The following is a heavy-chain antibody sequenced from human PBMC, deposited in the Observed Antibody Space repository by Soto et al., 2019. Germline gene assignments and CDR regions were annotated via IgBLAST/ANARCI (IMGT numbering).Heavy chain of an antibody. CDR3: AAGQYYYDSSAYYYA. D-gene: IGHD3-22*01. CDR1: GFTFSDYY. Sequence: QVQLVESGGGLVKPGGSLRLSCAASGFTFSDYYMSWIRQAPGKGLEWISYISSSSSYTNSADSVKGQFTISRDNAKNSLYLQMNSLGAEDTAMYYCAAGQYYYDSSAYYYAWGQGTLVTVSS. J-gene: IGHJ5*02. V-gene: IGHV3-11*05. CDR2: ISSSSSYT.